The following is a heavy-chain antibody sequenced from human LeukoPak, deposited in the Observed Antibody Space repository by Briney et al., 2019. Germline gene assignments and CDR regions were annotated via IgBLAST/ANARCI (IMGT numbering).Heavy chain of an antibody. Sequence: ASVKVSCKASGGTFSSYAISWVRQAPGQGLEWMGRIIPILGIANYAQKFQGRATITADKSTSTAYMELSSLRSEDTAVYYCASLGYCSSTSCYGYYFDYWGQGTLVTVSS. J-gene: IGHJ4*02. V-gene: IGHV1-69*04. CDR3: ASLGYCSSTSCYGYYFDY. CDR2: IIPILGIA. CDR1: GGTFSSYA. D-gene: IGHD2-2*01.